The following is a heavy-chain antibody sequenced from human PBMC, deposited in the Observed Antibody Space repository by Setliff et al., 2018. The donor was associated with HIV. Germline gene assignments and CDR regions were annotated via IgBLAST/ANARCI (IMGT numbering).Heavy chain of an antibody. CDR2: MNPNSGDT. CDR1: GHTFSNYD. D-gene: IGHD3-10*01. Sequence: ASVKVSCKASGHTFSNYDVIWVRRATGKGLEWMGWMNPNSGDTGYSQKFQGRVIMTRDTSISTAYMELSSLTSADTAVYYCASGKGVRGVIITGGLDVWGTGTTVTVSS. J-gene: IGHJ6*04. CDR3: ASGKGVRGVIITGGLDV. V-gene: IGHV1-8*01.